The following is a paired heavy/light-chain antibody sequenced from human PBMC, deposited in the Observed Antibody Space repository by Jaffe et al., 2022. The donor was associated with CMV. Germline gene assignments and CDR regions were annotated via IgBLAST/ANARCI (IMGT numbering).Heavy chain of an antibody. V-gene: IGHV3-21*06. CDR1: GFTFSRYS. Sequence: EVQLVESGGGLGKPGGSLRLSCAASGFTFSRYSMNWIRQAPGKGLEWVSSISSTSTNIFYMDSVKGRFFISRDNANNSLHLQMNSLRDEDTAVYYCATSYGDYRYWGQGTLVAVSS. CDR3: ATSYGDYRY. J-gene: IGHJ4*02. CDR2: ISSTSTNI. D-gene: IGHD4-17*01.
Light chain of an antibody. CDR1: TEAVTSGHY. V-gene: IGLV7-46*01. CDR2: DTS. J-gene: IGLJ3*02. Sequence: QAVVTQEPSLTVSPGGTVTLTCASSTEAVTSGHYPYWFQQKPGQAPRTLIYDTSDRHSWTPVRFSGSLLGGKAALTLSGAQPEDEADYYCLLSYGGPRVFGGGTKLTVL. CDR3: LLSYGGPRV.